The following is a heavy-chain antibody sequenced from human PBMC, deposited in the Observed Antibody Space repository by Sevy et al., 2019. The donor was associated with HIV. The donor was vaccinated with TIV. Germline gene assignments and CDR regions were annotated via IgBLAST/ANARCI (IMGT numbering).Heavy chain of an antibody. D-gene: IGHD1-26*01. CDR2: ISWSSGNI. Sequence: GGSLRLSCAASGFTFDDYTMNWVRQVPGKGLEWDSGISWSSGNIAYADSVERRFTISRDNAKNSLYLQMNSLRVEDTALYYYVKDRSGSYSFDYWGQGTLVTVSS. CDR1: GFTFDDYT. CDR3: VKDRSGSYSFDY. V-gene: IGHV3-9*01. J-gene: IGHJ4*02.